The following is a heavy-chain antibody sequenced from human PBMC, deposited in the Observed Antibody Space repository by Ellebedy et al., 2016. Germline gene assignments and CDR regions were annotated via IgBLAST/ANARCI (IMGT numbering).Heavy chain of an antibody. J-gene: IGHJ4*02. CDR1: GFTFSDHH. V-gene: IGHV3-72*01. CDR3: VRDFAAGAAYFDS. CDR2: IRTKGNSYNT. Sequence: GESLKISCAASGFTFSDHHMDWVRQAPGKGLEWVGRIRTKGNSYNTEYAASVKGRFTISRDDSENSLYLQMNFLKTEDTALYYCVRDFAAGAAYFDSWGQGTLVTVSS. D-gene: IGHD6-25*01.